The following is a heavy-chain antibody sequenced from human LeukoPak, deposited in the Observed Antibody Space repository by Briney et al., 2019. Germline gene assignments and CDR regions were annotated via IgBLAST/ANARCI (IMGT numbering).Heavy chain of an antibody. V-gene: IGHV3-21*01. CDR1: GYTVSSYS. CDR2: ISVRSNYI. D-gene: IGHD3-22*01. Sequence: PGGSLRLSCLASGYTVSSYSINWVRQAPGKGLEWVSSISVRSNYIYYADSVRGRFRISRDDARDSLYLQMNSLRAEDTAVYYCVRLRRNSDTSGFYYYYDFWGQGTLVTVSS. CDR3: VRLRRNSDTSGFYYYYDF. J-gene: IGHJ4*02.